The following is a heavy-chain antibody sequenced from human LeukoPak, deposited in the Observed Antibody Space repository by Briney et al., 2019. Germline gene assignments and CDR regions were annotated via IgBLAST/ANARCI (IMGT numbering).Heavy chain of an antibody. D-gene: IGHD3-10*01. CDR1: GGSISSSSYY. J-gene: IGHJ4*02. CDR2: ICYSGST. CDR3: ARQMVRGFSNR. V-gene: IGHV4-39*01. Sequence: PSETLSLTCTISGGSISSSSYYWGWIRQPPGKGLEWIGSICYSGSTYYNPSLKSRVTISVDTSKNQFSLKLSSVTAADTAVYYCARQMVRGFSNRWGQGTLVTVSS.